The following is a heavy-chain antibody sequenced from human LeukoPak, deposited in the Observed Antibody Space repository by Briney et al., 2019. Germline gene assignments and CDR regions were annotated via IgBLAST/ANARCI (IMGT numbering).Heavy chain of an antibody. CDR2: ITGSGDST. D-gene: IGHD2/OR15-2a*01. CDR3: ARNSNY. J-gene: IGHJ4*02. CDR1: GFTFNNYA. Sequence: GGSLRLSCAASGFTFNNYAMNWVRQAPGKGLEWVSTITGSGDSTDYADSVKGRFTISRDNSKNTLYLQMNSLRAEDTAVYYCARNSNYWGQGTLVTVSS. V-gene: IGHV3-23*01.